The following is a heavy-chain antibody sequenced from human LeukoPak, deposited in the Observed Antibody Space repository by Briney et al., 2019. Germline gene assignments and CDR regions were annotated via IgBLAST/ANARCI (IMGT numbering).Heavy chain of an antibody. J-gene: IGHJ5*02. CDR2: IKQDGSEK. Sequence: GGSLRLSCAASGFTFSSYWMSWVRQAPGKGLDWLATIKQDGSEKYYVDSVKGRFTISRDNAKNSLYLQMNSLRAEDTAVYYCARDDCSSISCYHNWFDPWGQGTLVTVSS. D-gene: IGHD2-2*01. V-gene: IGHV3-7*01. CDR1: GFTFSSYW. CDR3: ARDDCSSISCYHNWFDP.